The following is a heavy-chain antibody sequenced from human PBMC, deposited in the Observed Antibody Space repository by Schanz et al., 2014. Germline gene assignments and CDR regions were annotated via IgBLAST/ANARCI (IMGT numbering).Heavy chain of an antibody. Sequence: EVQLVESGGGLVQPGGSLRLSCAASGFTLSNSDMHWVRQGTGKGLEWVSTIGYLGDTYYPDSVKGRFTVSRDSGQNSLDLQMNSLRAEDTTVYYYATDFDDRRSCGSGFWLGDCMDVWGQGTTVTVSS. CDR1: GFTLSNSD. D-gene: IGHD3-10*01. J-gene: IGHJ6*02. CDR3: ATDFDDRRSCGSGFWLGDCMDV. V-gene: IGHV3-13*01. CDR2: IGYLGDT.